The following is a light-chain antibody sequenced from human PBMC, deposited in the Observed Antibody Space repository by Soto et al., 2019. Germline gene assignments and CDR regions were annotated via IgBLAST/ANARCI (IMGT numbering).Light chain of an antibody. CDR1: QSVSSY. CDR2: DAA. V-gene: IGKV3-11*01. J-gene: IGKJ4*01. CDR3: QQRSDWPLT. Sequence: EIVLTQSPATLSLSPGERATLSCRASQSVSSYLAWYQQKPGQAHRLLNYDAANRAAGIPARFSGSGSGTDSTLTISSLEPESFAVYYCQQRSDWPLTFGGGTNVEIK.